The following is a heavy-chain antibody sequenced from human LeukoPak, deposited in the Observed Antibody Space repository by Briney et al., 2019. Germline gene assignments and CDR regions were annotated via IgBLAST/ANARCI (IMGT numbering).Heavy chain of an antibody. J-gene: IGHJ4*02. V-gene: IGHV3-66*03. CDR3: VLGHYGGLFDN. CDR2: IYTSGAT. Sequence: GGSLRLSCAASGFTVSNDYMSWVRQAPGKGLQWVSLIYTSGATSYADSVKGRFTISRDISKNTLYLQMNSLRAEDTAVYYCVLGHYGGLFDNWGQGTLVSVSS. D-gene: IGHD4-23*01. CDR1: GFTVSNDY.